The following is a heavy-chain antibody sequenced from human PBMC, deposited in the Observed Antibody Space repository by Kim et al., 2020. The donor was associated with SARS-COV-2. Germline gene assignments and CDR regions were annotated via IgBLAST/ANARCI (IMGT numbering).Heavy chain of an antibody. V-gene: IGHV3-33*01. D-gene: IGHD3-10*01. CDR3: ARADRYYYGSDFNWFDP. CDR2: IWYDGSNK. Sequence: GRSLRLSCAASGFTFSSYGMHWVRQAPGKGLEWVAVIWYDGSNKYYADSVKGRFTISRDNSKNTLYLQMNSLRAEDTAVYYCARADRYYYGSDFNWFDPWGQGTLVTVSS. J-gene: IGHJ5*02. CDR1: GFTFSSYG.